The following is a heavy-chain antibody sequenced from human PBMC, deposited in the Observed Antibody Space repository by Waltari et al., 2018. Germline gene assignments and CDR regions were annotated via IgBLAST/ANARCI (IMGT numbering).Heavy chain of an antibody. D-gene: IGHD4-17*01. CDR1: GYTFTGYY. CDR2: INPNSGGT. Sequence: QVQLVQSGAEVKKPGASVKVSCKASGYTFTGYYMHWVRQAPGQGLEWVGWINPNSGGTNSAQKFQXRXTMTRDTSISTAYMELSRLRSDDTAVYYCARVRNXGSNLYGDYLPFGDYXGQGTLVTVSS. J-gene: IGHJ4*02. CDR3: ARVRNXGSNLYGDYLPFGDY. V-gene: IGHV1-2*02.